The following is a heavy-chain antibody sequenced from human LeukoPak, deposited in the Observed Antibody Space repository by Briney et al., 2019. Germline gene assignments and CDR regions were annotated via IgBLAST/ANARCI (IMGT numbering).Heavy chain of an antibody. CDR3: ARDDYRGVTNFDP. J-gene: IGHJ5*02. V-gene: IGHV4-59*01. CDR1: GGSISPYF. CDR2: ISYSGST. D-gene: IGHD3-10*01. Sequence: SETLSLTCTVSGGSISPYFWSWIRQPPGKGLEWIGYISYSGSTNYNPSLKSRVTISVDTSKNQFSLQLSSVTAADTAVYYCARDDYRGVTNFDPWGQGTPVTVSS.